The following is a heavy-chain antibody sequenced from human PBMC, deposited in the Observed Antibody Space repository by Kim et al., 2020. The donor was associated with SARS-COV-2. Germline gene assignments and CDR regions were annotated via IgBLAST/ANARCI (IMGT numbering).Heavy chain of an antibody. J-gene: IGHJ4*02. D-gene: IGHD5-18*01. Sequence: SETLSLTCTVSGGSISSSSYYWGWIRQPPGKGLEWIGSIYYSGSTYYNPSLKSRVTISVDTSKNQFSLKLSSVTAADTAVYYCASERGYSYGYVFGSQFDYWGQGTLVTVSS. V-gene: IGHV4-39*01. CDR3: ASERGYSYGYVFGSQFDY. CDR1: GGSISSSSYY. CDR2: IYYSGST.